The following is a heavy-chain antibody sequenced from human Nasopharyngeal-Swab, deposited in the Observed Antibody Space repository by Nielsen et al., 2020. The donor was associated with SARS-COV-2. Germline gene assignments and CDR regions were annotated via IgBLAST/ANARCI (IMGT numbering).Heavy chain of an antibody. CDR2: IYSGGST. D-gene: IGHD3-22*01. Sequence: VRQAPGKGLEWVSVIYSGGSTYYADSVKGRFTISRHNSKNTLYLQMNSLRAEDTAVYYCARDPNYYDSSGYLDYWGQGTLVTVSS. V-gene: IGHV3-53*04. CDR3: ARDPNYYDSSGYLDY. J-gene: IGHJ4*02.